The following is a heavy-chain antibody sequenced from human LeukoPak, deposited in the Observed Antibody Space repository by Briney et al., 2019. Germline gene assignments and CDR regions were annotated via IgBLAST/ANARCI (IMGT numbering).Heavy chain of an antibody. CDR2: INPSGGST. Sequence: GASVKVSCKASGYTFTSYYMHWVRQAPGQGLEWMGIINPSGGSTSYAQKFQGRVTMTRDTSTSTVYMELSSLRSEDTAVYYCARAALRDGYRIRYFDLWGRGTLVTVSS. J-gene: IGHJ2*01. CDR1: GYTFTSYY. V-gene: IGHV1-46*01. D-gene: IGHD5-24*01. CDR3: ARAALRDGYRIRYFDL.